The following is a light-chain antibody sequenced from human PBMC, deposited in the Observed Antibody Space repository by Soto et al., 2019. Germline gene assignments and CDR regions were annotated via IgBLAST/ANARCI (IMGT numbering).Light chain of an antibody. CDR1: QSVSSD. Sequence: EIVLTQSPATRSLSPGERATLSCRASQSVSSDLAWYQQQPGQAPRLLIYGASTRATGIPARFSASGSGTEFTLTISSLQSEDFAVYFCQQYSKWPWTFGQGTKVDIK. V-gene: IGKV3-15*01. J-gene: IGKJ1*01. CDR2: GAS. CDR3: QQYSKWPWT.